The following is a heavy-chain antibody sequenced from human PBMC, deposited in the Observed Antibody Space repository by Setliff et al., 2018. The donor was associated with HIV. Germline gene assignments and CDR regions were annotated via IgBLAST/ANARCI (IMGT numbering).Heavy chain of an antibody. V-gene: IGHV4-34*01. CDR1: GESFSGYY. CDR3: AKPIVGASFDAFDI. J-gene: IGHJ3*02. Sequence: SETLSLTCTVYGESFSGYYWSWIRQPAGKGLEWLGEINHSGRAKYNPSLKSRASISADTSKNQFSLKLKSVTAADTALYYCAKPIVGASFDAFDIWGQGTVVTVSS. CDR2: INHSGRA. D-gene: IGHD1-26*01.